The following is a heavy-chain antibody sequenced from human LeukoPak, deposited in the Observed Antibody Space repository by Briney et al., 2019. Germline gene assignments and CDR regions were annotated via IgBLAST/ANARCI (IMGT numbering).Heavy chain of an antibody. V-gene: IGHV1-18*01. Sequence: APVKVSCKASRSTFTSYGISRGRQAAGQRGEGRGWISAYNGNTNYAQKLQGRVTMTTDTSTSTAYMELRRLRSDDTAVYYCARKGAAAGTPFDYWGQGTLVTVSS. J-gene: IGHJ4*02. CDR2: ISAYNGNT. CDR1: RSTFTSYG. D-gene: IGHD6-13*01. CDR3: ARKGAAAGTPFDY.